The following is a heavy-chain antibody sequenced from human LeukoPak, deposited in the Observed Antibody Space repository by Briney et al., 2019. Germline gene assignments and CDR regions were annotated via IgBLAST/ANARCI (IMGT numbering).Heavy chain of an antibody. CDR2: VYPGNSDT. V-gene: IGHV5-51*01. D-gene: IGHD5-12*01. CDR1: GYSFTNSW. CDR3: ARVATSLGDALDI. J-gene: IGHJ3*02. Sequence: GESLKISCEGFGYSFTNSWIAWVRQMPGKGLEWMGIVYPGNSDTRYSPSFQGQVAMSADKSISTAYLQRSSLKASDTAMYYCARVATSLGDALDIWGQGTMVTVSS.